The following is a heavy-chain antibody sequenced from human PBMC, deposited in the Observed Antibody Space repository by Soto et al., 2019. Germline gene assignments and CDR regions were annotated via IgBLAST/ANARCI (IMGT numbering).Heavy chain of an antibody. CDR1: GFTFSNAW. Sequence: GGSLRLSCAASGFTFSNAWMSWVRQAPGKGLKWVGRIKSKTDGGTTDYAAPVKGRFTISRDDSKNTLYLQMNSLKTEDTAVYYCTTDCSGGSCYRYNWFDPWGQGTLVTVSS. D-gene: IGHD2-15*01. CDR2: IKSKTDGGTT. J-gene: IGHJ5*02. CDR3: TTDCSGGSCYRYNWFDP. V-gene: IGHV3-15*01.